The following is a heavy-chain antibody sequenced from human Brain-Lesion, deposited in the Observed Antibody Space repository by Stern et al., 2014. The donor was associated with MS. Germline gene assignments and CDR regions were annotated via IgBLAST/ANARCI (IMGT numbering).Heavy chain of an antibody. D-gene: IGHD5-18*01. V-gene: IGHV4-61*02. Sequence: VHLVESGPGLVKPSQTLSLTCIVSGGSISSGSFYWNWIRQPAGKGLEWIGRIYSRGSTNYNPYLKSRVTISGDTSQNPFLLNVFSMTAADTAVYYCARETGGYTYGDTDFFDYWGQGALVTVSS. CDR3: ARETGGYTYGDTDFFDY. CDR2: IYSRGST. J-gene: IGHJ4*02. CDR1: GGSISSGSFY.